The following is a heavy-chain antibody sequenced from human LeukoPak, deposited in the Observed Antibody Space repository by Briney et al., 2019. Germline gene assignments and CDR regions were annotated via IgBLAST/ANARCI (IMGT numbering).Heavy chain of an antibody. D-gene: IGHD3-22*01. J-gene: IGHJ4*02. V-gene: IGHV3-43*02. CDR1: GFTFDDYA. Sequence: GGSLRLSCAASGFTFDDYAMHWVRQAPGKGLEWVSLISGDGGSKYYADSVKGRFTISRDNSKNSLYLQMNSLRTEDTALYYCAKDIRDYYDSSGYPTADYWGQGTLVTVSS. CDR2: ISGDGGSK. CDR3: AKDIRDYYDSSGYPTADY.